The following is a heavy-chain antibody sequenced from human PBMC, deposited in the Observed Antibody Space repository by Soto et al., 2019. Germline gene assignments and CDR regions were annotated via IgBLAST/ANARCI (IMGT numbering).Heavy chain of an antibody. J-gene: IGHJ6*03. D-gene: IGHD2-2*01. CDR2: ISAYNGNT. Sequence: QVQLVQSGAEVKKPGASVKVSCKASGYTFTSYGISWVRQAPGQGLEWMGWISAYNGNTNYAQKLQGRVTMTTDTSTRTAYRERRSLRSDDTAVYDCARGCRSTSRYVADYDYMDVRGKGTTVTVSS. CDR3: ARGCRSTSRYVADYDYMDV. V-gene: IGHV1-18*01. CDR1: GYTFTSYG.